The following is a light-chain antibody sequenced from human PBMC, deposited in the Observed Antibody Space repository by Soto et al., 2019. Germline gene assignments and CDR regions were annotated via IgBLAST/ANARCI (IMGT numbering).Light chain of an antibody. J-gene: IGLJ1*01. CDR1: SSDVGSYNY. Sequence: QSALTQPASVSGSPGQSITISCTGTSSDVGSYNYVFWYQQHPGKAPKLMSYDVSNRPSGVSNRFSGSKSGNTASLTISGLQAEDEADYYCNSYTGSSTPYVFGTGTKLTVL. CDR2: DVS. V-gene: IGLV2-14*03. CDR3: NSYTGSSTPYV.